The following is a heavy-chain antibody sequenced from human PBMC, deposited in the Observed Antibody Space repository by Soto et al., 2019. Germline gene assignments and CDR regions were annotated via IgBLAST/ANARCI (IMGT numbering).Heavy chain of an antibody. Sequence: SETLSLTCTVSGGSISSSSYYWGWIRQPPGKGLEWIGSIYYSGSTYYNPSLKSRVTISVDTSKNQFSLKLSSVTAADTAVYYCQRTMRSGRDWFDTWGQGTLVTVSS. CDR3: QRTMRSGRDWFDT. D-gene: IGHD2-15*01. V-gene: IGHV4-39*01. CDR1: GGSISSSSYY. J-gene: IGHJ5*02. CDR2: IYYSGST.